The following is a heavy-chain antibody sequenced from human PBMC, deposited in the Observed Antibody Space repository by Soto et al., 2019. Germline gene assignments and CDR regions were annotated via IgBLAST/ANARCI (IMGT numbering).Heavy chain of an antibody. CDR3: AADDMTTFM. V-gene: IGHV1-58*01. J-gene: IGHJ4*02. CDR1: GFTFPGSA. CDR2: IVVGSGNA. Sequence: QMQLVQSGPEVKKPGTSVKVSCKASGFTFPGSAVQWVRQARGQRLEWIGWIVVGSGNANSAQKFQERVTFTRDMSTSTVYMELSSLKSEDTAVYYCAADDMTTFMWGQGTLVTVSS. D-gene: IGHD1-1*01.